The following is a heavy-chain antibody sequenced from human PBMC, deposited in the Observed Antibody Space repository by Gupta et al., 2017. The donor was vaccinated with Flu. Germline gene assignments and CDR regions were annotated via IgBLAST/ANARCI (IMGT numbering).Heavy chain of an antibody. D-gene: IGHD3-16*01. CDR2: IDYIGKT. V-gene: IGHV4-59*08. J-gene: IGHJ6*02. CDR3: ARLGGGGTSYGMDV. CDR1: GGSSSNFY. Sequence: QVQLQESGPGLLKPSETLSLTCTVSGGSSSNFYWSWGRQSTGRGLEWIGYIDYIGKTNYNPSLKSRVTISLDSPKNPFSLNLSSVTAADRAVYFCARLGGGGTSYGMDVWVQGTTVIVSS.